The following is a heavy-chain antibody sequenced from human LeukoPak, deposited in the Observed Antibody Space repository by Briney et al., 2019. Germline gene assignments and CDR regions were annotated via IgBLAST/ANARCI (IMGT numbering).Heavy chain of an antibody. Sequence: GGSLRLFCAASGFTFSSYAMHWVRQAPGKGLEWGAVISYDGSNKYYADSVKGRITISRDNSKNTLYLQMNSLRAEDTAVYYCARGGLAASPYFDYWGQGTLVTVSS. V-gene: IGHV3-30*01. CDR2: ISYDGSNK. CDR3: ARGGLAASPYFDY. J-gene: IGHJ4*02. CDR1: GFTFSSYA. D-gene: IGHD2-15*01.